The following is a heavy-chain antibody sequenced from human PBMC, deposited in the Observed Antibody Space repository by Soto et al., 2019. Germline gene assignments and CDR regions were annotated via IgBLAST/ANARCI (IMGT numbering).Heavy chain of an antibody. CDR3: ARELGGDGDYVSFVGWFDP. CDR1: GYTVTSYG. Sequence: ASVKVSCKASGYTVTSYGISWLRQAPGQGLEWMGWISAYNGNTNYAQKLQGRVTMTTDTSTSTAYMELRSLRAEDTAVYYCARELGGDGDYVSFVGWFDPWGQGTLVTVSS. V-gene: IGHV1-18*04. CDR2: ISAYNGNT. D-gene: IGHD4-17*01. J-gene: IGHJ5*02.